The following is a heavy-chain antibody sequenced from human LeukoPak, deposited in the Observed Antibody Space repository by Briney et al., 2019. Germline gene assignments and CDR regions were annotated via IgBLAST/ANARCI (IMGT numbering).Heavy chain of an antibody. CDR3: AHLHIVVVPAAIQNWFDP. J-gene: IGHJ5*02. D-gene: IGHD2-2*01. V-gene: IGHV2-5*02. CDR2: IYWDDDK. Sequence: SGPTLVNPTQTLTLTCTFSGFSLSTSGVGVGWIRQPPGKALEWLALIYWDDDKRYSPSLKSRLTITKDTSKNQVVLTMTNMDPVDTATYYCAHLHIVVVPAAIQNWFDPWGQGTLVTVSS. CDR1: GFSLSTSGVG.